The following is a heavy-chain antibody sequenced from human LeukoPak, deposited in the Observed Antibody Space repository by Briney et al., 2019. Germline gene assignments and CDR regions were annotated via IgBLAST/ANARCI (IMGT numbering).Heavy chain of an antibody. CDR2: ISGSGGST. J-gene: IGHJ4*02. V-gene: IGHV3-23*01. CDR1: GFTFSSYA. Sequence: QTGGSLRLSCAASGFTFSSYAMSWVRQAPGQGLEWVSAISGSGGSTYYADSVKGRFTISRDNSKNTLYLQMNSLRAEETAVYYCATETPDTSGSKLDYWGQGTLVTVSS. CDR3: ATETPDTSGSKLDY. D-gene: IGHD3-22*01.